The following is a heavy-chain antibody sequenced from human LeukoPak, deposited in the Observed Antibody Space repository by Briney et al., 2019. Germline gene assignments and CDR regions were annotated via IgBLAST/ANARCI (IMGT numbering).Heavy chain of an antibody. D-gene: IGHD3-3*01. CDR3: AREGYDSL. V-gene: IGHV4-38-2*02. J-gene: IGHJ4*02. CDR2: IHHSGST. CDR1: NYSISSGYY. Sequence: SETLSLTCTVSNYSISSGYYWGWIRQPPGKGLDWIGSIHHSGSTYYNPSLKSRVTISVDTSKNQFSLRLSSVTAADTAVYYCAREGYDSLWGQGTLVTVSS.